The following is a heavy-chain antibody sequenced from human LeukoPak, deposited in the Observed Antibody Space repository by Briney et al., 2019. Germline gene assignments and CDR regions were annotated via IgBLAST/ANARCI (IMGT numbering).Heavy chain of an antibody. CDR2: IYSGGST. V-gene: IGHV3-66*01. Sequence: GGSLRLSCAASGFTVRSNYMSWVRQAPGKGLEWVSVIYSGGSTYHADSVKGRFTISRDDSKNTLFLQMNSLRAEDTAVYYCAREDYYFDSSGTHYFDYWGQGTLVIVSS. D-gene: IGHD3-22*01. J-gene: IGHJ4*02. CDR3: AREDYYFDSSGTHYFDY. CDR1: GFTVRSNY.